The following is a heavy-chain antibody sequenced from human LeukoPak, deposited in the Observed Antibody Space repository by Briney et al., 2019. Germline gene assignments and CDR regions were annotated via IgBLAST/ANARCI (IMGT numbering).Heavy chain of an antibody. Sequence: PGESLRISCKGSGYSFTSYWISWVRQMHGKGLEWMGRIDPSDSYTNYSPSFQGHVTISADRSISTAYLQWSSLKASDTAMYYCARGGHEYSSSSPFDYWGQGTLVTVSS. D-gene: IGHD6-6*01. CDR3: ARGGHEYSSSSPFDY. V-gene: IGHV5-10-1*01. CDR1: GYSFTSYW. CDR2: IDPSDSYT. J-gene: IGHJ4*02.